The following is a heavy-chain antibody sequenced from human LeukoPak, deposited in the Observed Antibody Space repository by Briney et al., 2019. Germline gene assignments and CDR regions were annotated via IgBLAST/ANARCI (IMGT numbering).Heavy chain of an antibody. CDR3: ARNPPDCSSTSCPNNWFDP. V-gene: IGHV4-34*01. J-gene: IGHJ5*02. D-gene: IGHD2-2*01. Sequence: PSETLSLTCAVYGGSLSGYYWSWIRQPPGKGLEWIGEINHSGSTNYNPSLKSRVTISVDTSKNQFSLKLSSVTAADTAVYYCARNPPDCSSTSCPNNWFDPWGQGTLVTVSS. CDR1: GGSLSGYY. CDR2: INHSGST.